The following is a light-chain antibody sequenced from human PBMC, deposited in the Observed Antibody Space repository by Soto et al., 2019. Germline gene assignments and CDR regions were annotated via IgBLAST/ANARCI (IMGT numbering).Light chain of an antibody. CDR1: ESVSNS. CDR3: QQYNNWIT. J-gene: IGKJ5*01. Sequence: ETVLTQSPATLSLSPGERATLSCRASESVSNSLAWYQHKPGQAPRLLIYNASNRATGIPARFSGSGSGTDFTLTISSLQSEDFAVYYCQQYNNWITFGQGTRLEIK. V-gene: IGKV3-11*01. CDR2: NAS.